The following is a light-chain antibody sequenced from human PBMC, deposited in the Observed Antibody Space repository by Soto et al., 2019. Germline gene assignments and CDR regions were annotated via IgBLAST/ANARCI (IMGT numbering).Light chain of an antibody. CDR3: QQYGSSPPLT. J-gene: IGKJ4*01. Sequence: FVLTQSPGTLSLSPGERASLSCRASQSVGSNSLAWYQQKPGQAPRILIYGASTRATGIPDRFSGSGSGTDFTLNISRLEPEDFAVYYCQQYGSSPPLTFGGGTKVEIK. CDR2: GAS. V-gene: IGKV3-20*01. CDR1: QSVGSNS.